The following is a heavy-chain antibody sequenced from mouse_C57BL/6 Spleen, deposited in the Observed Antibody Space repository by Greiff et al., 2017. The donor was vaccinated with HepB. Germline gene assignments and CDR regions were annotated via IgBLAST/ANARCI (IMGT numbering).Heavy chain of an antibody. D-gene: IGHD1-1*01. Sequence: QVQLKQSGAELARPGASVKLSCKASGYTFTSYGISWVKQRTGQGLEWIGEIYPRSGNTYYNEKFKGKATLTADKSSSTAYMELRSLTSEDSAVYFCARRLSSPYAMDYWGQGTSVTVSS. J-gene: IGHJ4*01. CDR1: GYTFTSYG. CDR2: IYPRSGNT. V-gene: IGHV1-81*01. CDR3: ARRLSSPYAMDY.